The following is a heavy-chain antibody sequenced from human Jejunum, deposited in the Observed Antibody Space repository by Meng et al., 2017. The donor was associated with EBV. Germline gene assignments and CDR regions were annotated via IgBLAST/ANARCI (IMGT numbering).Heavy chain of an antibody. Sequence: VQAPGSGPGLGNPWGTLSLTFVVSGASIDSRNGWSWVRQSPEGGLEWIGEIYYSGSTNYNPSLKSRVTILVDRSENHFSLHLSSVTAADTAVYYCVRGGDYCLVYWGQGTLVTVSS. CDR1: GASIDSRNG. D-gene: IGHD2-21*02. CDR2: IYYSGST. CDR3: VRGGDYCLVY. J-gene: IGHJ4*02. V-gene: IGHV4-4*02.